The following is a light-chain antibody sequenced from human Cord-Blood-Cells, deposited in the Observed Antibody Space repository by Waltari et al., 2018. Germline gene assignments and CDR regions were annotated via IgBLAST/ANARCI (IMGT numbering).Light chain of an antibody. J-gene: IGLJ3*02. CDR2: STN. V-gene: IGLV8-61*01. CDR3: VLYMGSGISV. CDR1: SGSVSTSYY. Sequence: QTVVTQEPSFSVSPGGTVTLTCGLSSGSVSTSYYPRWYQQTPGQAPSTLIYSTNTRSSGVPDRFSGSILGNKAALTITGAQADDESDYYCVLYMGSGISVFGGGTKLTVL.